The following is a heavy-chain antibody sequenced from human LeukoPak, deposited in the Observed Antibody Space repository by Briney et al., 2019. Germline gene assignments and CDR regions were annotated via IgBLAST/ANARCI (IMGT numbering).Heavy chain of an antibody. J-gene: IGHJ4*02. CDR3: ATGDGYNSYYFNQ. D-gene: IGHD5-24*01. Sequence: PSETLSLTCTVSGDSISNYYWGWIRQPPGKGLEWVGSIYWSGNTYYNPSLKSRVTVLVDKSKNVFSLKLNSVTAADTALYYCATGDGYNSYYFNQWGQGILVTVSS. V-gene: IGHV4-39*07. CDR2: IYWSGNT. CDR1: GDSISNYY.